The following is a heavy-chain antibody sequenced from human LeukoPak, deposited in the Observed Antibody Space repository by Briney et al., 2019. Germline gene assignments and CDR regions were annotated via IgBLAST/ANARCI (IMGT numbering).Heavy chain of an antibody. J-gene: IGHJ4*02. Sequence: TGGPLTLSCAASGFTFSSYWMAWVRQSPGKGLEWVANIKQDGGEKYYVDSVKGRFTISRDNAKNSLYLQMNSLRAEDTAVYYCARDKVVGATNFDYWGQGTLVTVSS. D-gene: IGHD1-26*01. CDR2: IKQDGGEK. CDR3: ARDKVVGATNFDY. V-gene: IGHV3-7*01. CDR1: GFTFSSYW.